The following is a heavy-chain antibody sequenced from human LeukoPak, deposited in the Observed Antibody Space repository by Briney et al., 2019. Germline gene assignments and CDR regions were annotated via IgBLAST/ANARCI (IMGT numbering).Heavy chain of an antibody. D-gene: IGHD3-3*01. J-gene: IGHJ4*02. CDR2: INHSGST. CDR1: GGSFSGYY. V-gene: IGHV4-34*01. CDR3: ARGVGGPLARGGYYRLSSDRFDY. Sequence: SETLSLTCAVYGGSFSGYYWSWIRQPPGKGLEWIGEINHSGSTNYNPSLKSRVTISVDTSKNQFSLKLSSVTAADTAVYYCARGVGGPLARGGYYRLSSDRFDYWGQGTLVTVSS.